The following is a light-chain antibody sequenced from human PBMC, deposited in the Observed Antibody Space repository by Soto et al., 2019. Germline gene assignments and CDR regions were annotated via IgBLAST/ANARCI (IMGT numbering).Light chain of an antibody. CDR2: DVS. J-gene: IGLJ3*02. V-gene: IGLV2-14*03. Sequence: QSALTQPASVSGSPGQSITISCTGTSSDVGGYNYVSWYQQHPGKAPKLMICDVSNRPSGVSNRFSGSKSVNTASLTISGLQAEDEADYYCSSYTSSSTWVFGGGTKLTVL. CDR3: SSYTSSSTWV. CDR1: SSDVGGYNY.